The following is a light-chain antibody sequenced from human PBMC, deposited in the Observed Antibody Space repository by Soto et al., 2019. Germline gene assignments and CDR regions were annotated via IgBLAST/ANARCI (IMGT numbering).Light chain of an antibody. J-gene: IGKJ1*01. V-gene: IGKV3-15*01. Sequence: EIVMTQSPATLSVSPGERATLSCRASQSVSSNLAWYQQKPGQAPRLLIYVASTRATGIPARFSGSRSGTEFTLTISSLQSEDFAVYYCQQYNNSRGTFGQGTKVDIK. CDR1: QSVSSN. CDR2: VAS. CDR3: QQYNNSRGT.